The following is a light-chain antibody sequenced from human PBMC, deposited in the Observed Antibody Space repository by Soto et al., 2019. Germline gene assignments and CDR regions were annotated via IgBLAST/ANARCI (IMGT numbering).Light chain of an antibody. Sequence: QSALSQPRAVSGSPGQSVSICWTGTSGDVGGYNYVSWYQQHPGKAPKLMIYDVSKRPSGVPDRFSGSKSGNTASLTISGIQAEDEADYYCCSYEGSYTWSVFGTAPKVTVL. V-gene: IGLV2-11*01. CDR3: CSYEGSYTWSV. J-gene: IGLJ1*01. CDR1: SGDVGGYNY. CDR2: DVS.